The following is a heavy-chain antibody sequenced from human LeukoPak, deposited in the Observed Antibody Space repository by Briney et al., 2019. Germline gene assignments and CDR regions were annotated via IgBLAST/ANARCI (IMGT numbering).Heavy chain of an antibody. J-gene: IGHJ4*02. Sequence: SVKVSCTASGGTFSSYAISWVRQAPGQGLEWMGGIIPIFGTANYAQKFQGRVTITADESTSTAYMELSSLRSEDTAVYYCARARSAGATTFGFDYWGQGTLVTVSS. D-gene: IGHD1-26*01. V-gene: IGHV1-69*13. CDR2: IIPIFGTA. CDR1: GGTFSSYA. CDR3: ARARSAGATTFGFDY.